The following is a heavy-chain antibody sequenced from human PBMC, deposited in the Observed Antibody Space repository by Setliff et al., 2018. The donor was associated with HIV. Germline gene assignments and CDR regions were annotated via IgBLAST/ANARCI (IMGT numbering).Heavy chain of an antibody. CDR2: IYHSGST. CDR3: ARQWRDQYNSGVSTEYFQH. Sequence: SETLSLTCAVSAYSISSGYYWGWIRQPPEKGLEWIGSIYHSGSTYYNPSLMSRVTISVDTSKNQFSLKLRSVTAADTAVYYCARQWRDQYNSGVSTEYFQHWGLGTLVTVSS. V-gene: IGHV4-38-2*01. J-gene: IGHJ1*01. D-gene: IGHD3-22*01. CDR1: AYSISSGYY.